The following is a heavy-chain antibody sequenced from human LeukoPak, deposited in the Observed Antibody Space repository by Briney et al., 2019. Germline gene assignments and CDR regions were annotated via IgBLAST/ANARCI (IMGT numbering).Heavy chain of an antibody. CDR2: IYHSGST. D-gene: IGHD4-11*01. CDR1: GYSISSGYY. Sequence: SETLSLTCTVSGYSISSGYYWGWIRQPPGKGLEWIGSIYHSGSTYYNPSLKSRLTISVDTSKNQFSLELSSVTAADTAVYYCARRYTVTTFFDYWGQGTLVTVSS. V-gene: IGHV4-38-2*02. J-gene: IGHJ4*02. CDR3: ARRYTVTTFFDY.